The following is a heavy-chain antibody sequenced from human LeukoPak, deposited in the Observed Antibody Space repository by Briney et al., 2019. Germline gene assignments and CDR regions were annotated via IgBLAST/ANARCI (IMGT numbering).Heavy chain of an antibody. J-gene: IGHJ4*02. CDR1: GFTFSSDA. D-gene: IGHD2/OR15-2a*01. Sequence: GGSLRLSCAASGFTFSSDAMSWVRQAPGKGLEWVSAISGRGVNTYNADSVKGRFTISRDNAKNSLYLQMNSLRAEDTAVYYCARDGPGNSNLDYWGQGTLVTVSS. CDR3: ARDGPGNSNLDY. V-gene: IGHV3-23*01. CDR2: ISGRGVNT.